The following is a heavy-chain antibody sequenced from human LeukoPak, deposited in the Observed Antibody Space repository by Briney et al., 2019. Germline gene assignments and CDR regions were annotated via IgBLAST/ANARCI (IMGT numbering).Heavy chain of an antibody. Sequence: PSETPSLTCTVSGGSISSYYWSWIRQPPGKGLEWIGYIYYSGSTNYNPSLKSRVTISVDTSKNQFSLKLSSVTAADTAVYYCARASWIVGAYYFDYWGQGTLVTVSS. CDR1: GGSISSYY. D-gene: IGHD1-26*01. V-gene: IGHV4-59*01. J-gene: IGHJ4*02. CDR2: IYYSGST. CDR3: ARASWIVGAYYFDY.